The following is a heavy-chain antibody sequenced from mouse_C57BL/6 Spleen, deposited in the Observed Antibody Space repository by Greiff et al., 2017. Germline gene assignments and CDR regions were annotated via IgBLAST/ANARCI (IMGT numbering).Heavy chain of an antibody. V-gene: IGHV1-42*01. CDR3: ASPSYYSNVRAMDY. CDR1: GYSFTGYY. J-gene: IGHJ4*01. CDR2: INPSTGGT. D-gene: IGHD2-5*01. Sequence: VQLKESGPELVKPGASVKISCKASGYSFTGYYMNWVKQSPEKSLEWIGEINPSTGGTTYNQKFKAKATLTVDKSSSTAYMQLKSLTSEDSAVYYCASPSYYSNVRAMDYWGQGTSVTVSS.